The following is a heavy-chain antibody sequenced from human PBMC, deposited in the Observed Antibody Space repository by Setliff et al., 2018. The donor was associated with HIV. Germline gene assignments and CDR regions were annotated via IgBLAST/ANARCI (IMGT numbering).Heavy chain of an antibody. V-gene: IGHV3-21*01. J-gene: IGHJ4*02. CDR3: ARDGYSYGFFDY. CDR1: GFTFSSYS. CDR2: ITSRSSYM. Sequence: GESLKISCAASGFTFSSYSMNWVRLAPGKGLEWVSSITSRSSYMYYADSVKGRFTISRDNAKNSLYLQMNSLRAEDTAVYYCARDGYSYGFFDYWGQGTLVTVSS. D-gene: IGHD5-18*01.